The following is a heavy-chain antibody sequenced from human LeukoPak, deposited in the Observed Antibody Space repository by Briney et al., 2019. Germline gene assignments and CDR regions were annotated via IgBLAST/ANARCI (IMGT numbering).Heavy chain of an antibody. CDR1: GYTFTSNY. Sequence: ASVKVSCKAFGYTFTSNYMHWVRQAPGQGPEWMGWMNPNSGNAVYAQKFQGRVTMTRSTSINTAYMELSSLGSEDTAVYYCARGSSRSFDIWGLGTMVTVSS. CDR3: ARGSSRSFDI. J-gene: IGHJ3*02. V-gene: IGHV1-8*02. CDR2: MNPNSGNA. D-gene: IGHD3-10*01.